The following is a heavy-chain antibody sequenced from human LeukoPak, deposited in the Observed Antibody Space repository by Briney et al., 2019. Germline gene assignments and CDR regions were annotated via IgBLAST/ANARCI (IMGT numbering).Heavy chain of an antibody. J-gene: IGHJ6*02. CDR3: GKDVSAGGMDV. Sequence: GRSLRLSCVASGFIVNDHAMHWVRQGPGKGLEWVAGIYWNGDGADYADSVKGRFTISRDNAKNSLYLQMNSLRADDTALYYRGKDVSAGGMDVWGQGTTVTVSS. CDR1: GFIVNDHA. V-gene: IGHV3-9*01. CDR2: IYWNGDGA.